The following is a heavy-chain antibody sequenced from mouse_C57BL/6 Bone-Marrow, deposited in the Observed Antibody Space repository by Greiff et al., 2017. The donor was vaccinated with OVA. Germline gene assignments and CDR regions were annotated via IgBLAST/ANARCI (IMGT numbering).Heavy chain of an antibody. V-gene: IGHV1-18*01. CDR3: AIIYYGNPYAMDY. J-gene: IGHJ4*01. CDR1: GYTFTDYN. D-gene: IGHD2-1*01. Sequence: VQLQQSRPELVKPGASVKIPCKASGYTFTDYNMDWVKQSHGKSLEWIGDINPNNGGTIYNQKFKGKATLTVDKSSSTAYMELRSLTSEDTAVYYCAIIYYGNPYAMDYWGQGTSVTVSS. CDR2: INPNNGGT.